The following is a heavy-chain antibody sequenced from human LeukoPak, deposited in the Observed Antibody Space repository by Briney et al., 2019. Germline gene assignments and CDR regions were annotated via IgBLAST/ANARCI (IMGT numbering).Heavy chain of an antibody. Sequence: SETLSLTCTVSGGSIRSYYWSWIRQPPGKGLEWIGYIYYSGSTNYNPSLKSRVTISVDTSKNQFSLKLSSVTAADTAVYYCARGYCSGGSCYPLPFDYWGQGTLVTVSS. J-gene: IGHJ4*02. CDR1: GGSIRSYY. D-gene: IGHD2-15*01. CDR2: IYYSGST. CDR3: ARGYCSGGSCYPLPFDY. V-gene: IGHV4-59*01.